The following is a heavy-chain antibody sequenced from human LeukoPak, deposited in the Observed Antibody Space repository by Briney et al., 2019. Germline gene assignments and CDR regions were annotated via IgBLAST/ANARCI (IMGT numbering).Heavy chain of an antibody. CDR1: GGYISSYY. D-gene: IGHD4-23*01. Sequence: SETLSLTCTVSGGYISSYYWSWIRQPPGKGLEWIGYIYDSGSTSYNPSLKSRVTISVDTSKNQFSLKLSSVTAADTAVYYCARSWELYYFDYWGLGTLVTVSS. CDR2: IYDSGST. CDR3: ARSWELYYFDY. J-gene: IGHJ4*02. V-gene: IGHV4-59*01.